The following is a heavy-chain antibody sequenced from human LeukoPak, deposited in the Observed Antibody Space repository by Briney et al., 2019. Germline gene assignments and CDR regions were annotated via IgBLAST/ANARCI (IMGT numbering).Heavy chain of an antibody. V-gene: IGHV4-34*01. CDR3: ARYGYSYGLDY. Sequence: SETLSLTCAVYGVSFSGFYWSWIRQPPGKGLEWIGEISHGGSTHYNPSLKSRVTISVDTSKNQFSLKLSSVTAADTAVYYCARYGYSYGLDYWGQGTLVTVSS. D-gene: IGHD5-18*01. CDR2: ISHGGST. CDR1: GVSFSGFY. J-gene: IGHJ4*02.